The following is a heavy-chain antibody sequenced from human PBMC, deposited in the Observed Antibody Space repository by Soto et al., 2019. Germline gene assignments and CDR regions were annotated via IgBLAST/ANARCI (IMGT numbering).Heavy chain of an antibody. CDR2: IWNDGSNK. CDR1: GVTFSRYG. CDR3: AGEGGLYYYQRFLSTYYGMDV. D-gene: IGHD3-10*01. J-gene: IGHJ6*02. V-gene: IGHV3-33*01. Sequence: QVKLVESGGGVVQPGGSLTLSCAASGVTFSRYGIHWVRQAPGKGLEWVAVIWNDGSNKYYSESVKGRFTISRDNSKKAVSLHMNSLRVEDTAVYYCAGEGGLYYYQRFLSTYYGMDVWGQGTTVFVSS.